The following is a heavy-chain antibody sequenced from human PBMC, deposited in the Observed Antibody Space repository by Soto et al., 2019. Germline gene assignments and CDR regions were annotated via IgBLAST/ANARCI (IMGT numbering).Heavy chain of an antibody. CDR3: ARGETVTTWFDP. Sequence: SETLSLTCAVYGGSFSGYYWSWIRQPPGKGLEWIGEINHSGSTNYNPSLKSRVTISVDTSKNQFSLKLSSVTAADTAVYYCARGETVTTWFDPWGQGTLVTVSS. D-gene: IGHD4-4*01. V-gene: IGHV4-34*01. CDR2: INHSGST. CDR1: GGSFSGYY. J-gene: IGHJ5*02.